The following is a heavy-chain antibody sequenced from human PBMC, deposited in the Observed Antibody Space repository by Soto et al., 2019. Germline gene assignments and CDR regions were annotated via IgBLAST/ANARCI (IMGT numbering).Heavy chain of an antibody. D-gene: IGHD1-26*01. Sequence: PGGSLRLSCAASGFTFSSYGMHWVRQAPGKGLEWVAVISYDGSNKYYADSVKGRFTISRDNSKNTLYLQMNSLRAEDTAVYYCAKDSEWELLGPNGMDGWGQGTTVTVSS. J-gene: IGHJ6*02. CDR3: AKDSEWELLGPNGMDG. CDR2: ISYDGSNK. CDR1: GFTFSSYG. V-gene: IGHV3-30*18.